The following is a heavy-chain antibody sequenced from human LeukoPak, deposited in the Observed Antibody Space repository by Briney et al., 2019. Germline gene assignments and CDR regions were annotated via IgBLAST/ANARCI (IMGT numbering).Heavy chain of an antibody. V-gene: IGHV3-23*01. D-gene: IGHD3-10*01. CDR3: AKDTVRGDFDY. CDR1: GLTFSSYA. CDR2: ISGTGIYI. J-gene: IGHJ4*02. Sequence: GGSLRLSCAASGLTFSSYAMSWVRQAPGKGLVWVSAISGTGIYIYHADSVRGRFTISRDNSKNTLYLQMNSLRVEDTAIYYCAKDTVRGDFDYWGQGTLVTVSS.